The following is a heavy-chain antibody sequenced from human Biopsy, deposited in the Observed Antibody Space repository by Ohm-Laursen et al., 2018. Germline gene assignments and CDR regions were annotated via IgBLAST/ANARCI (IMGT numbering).Heavy chain of an antibody. CDR2: INPSGSTT. V-gene: IGHV1-46*01. D-gene: IGHD6-19*01. CDR3: ARNTGWYGDLYYFGY. CDR1: GYSFTSYY. Sequence: ASVKVSCNASGYSFTSYYMHWVRQAPGQGLEWMGMINPSGSTTSYPQIFQGRVTMTRDTSKSTVYMELSSLRSADTAVYFCARNTGWYGDLYYFGYWGQGTLVTVSS. J-gene: IGHJ4*02.